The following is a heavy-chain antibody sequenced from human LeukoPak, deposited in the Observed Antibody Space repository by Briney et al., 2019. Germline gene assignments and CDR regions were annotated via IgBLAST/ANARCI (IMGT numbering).Heavy chain of an antibody. J-gene: IGHJ4*02. Sequence: GGSLRLSCAASGFTFTSYSMNWVRQAPGKGLEWVSSIGSSITYIYYADSVRGRFTISRDNARNSLYLQTNSLRAEDTAVYYCARDLYGDYSFDYWGQGTLVTVSS. D-gene: IGHD4-17*01. V-gene: IGHV3-21*01. CDR1: GFTFTSYS. CDR3: ARDLYGDYSFDY. CDR2: IGSSITYI.